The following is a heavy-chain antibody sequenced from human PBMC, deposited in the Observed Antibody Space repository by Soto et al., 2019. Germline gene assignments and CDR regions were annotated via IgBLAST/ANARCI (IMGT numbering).Heavy chain of an antibody. CDR1: GYSFANYW. J-gene: IGHJ5*02. V-gene: IGHV5-51*01. D-gene: IGHD4-17*01. CDR3: ARHGFYGDYSSNYFDP. CDR2: IYPSDSNT. Sequence: GESLKISCQGSGYSFANYWIAWVRQMPGKGLEYMGIIYPSDSNTRYSPSFQGQVTISADKSISTAYLQWSSLKASDTAIYYCARHGFYGDYSSNYFDPWGQGTLVTVSS.